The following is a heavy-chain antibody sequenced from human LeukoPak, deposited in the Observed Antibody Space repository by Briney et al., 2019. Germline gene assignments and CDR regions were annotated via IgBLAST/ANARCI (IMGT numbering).Heavy chain of an antibody. CDR3: AREDTDYGAGY. J-gene: IGHJ4*02. CDR2: IFSSGST. Sequence: LSQTLSLTCTVSGGSISSPSYHWSWIRQSADKKLEWIGRIFSSGSTSFNPSLQSRVIISLDTSRNQFSLRLSSVTAADSAVYYCAREDTDYGAGYWGQGTLVTVSS. D-gene: IGHD4-17*01. CDR1: GGSISSPSYH. V-gene: IGHV4-61*02.